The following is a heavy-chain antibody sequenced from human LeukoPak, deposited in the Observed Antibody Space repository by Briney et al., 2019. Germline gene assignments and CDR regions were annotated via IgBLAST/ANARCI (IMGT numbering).Heavy chain of an antibody. CDR2: IWYDGSNK. J-gene: IGHJ4*02. CDR3: ARSREQQLGLFDY. Sequence: GRSLRLSCAASGFTFDDYGMHWVRQAPGKGLEWVAVIWYDGSNKYYADSVKGRFTISRDNSKNTLYLQMNSLRAEDTAVYYCARSREQQLGLFDYWGQGTLVTVSS. V-gene: IGHV3-33*08. CDR1: GFTFDDYG. D-gene: IGHD6-13*01.